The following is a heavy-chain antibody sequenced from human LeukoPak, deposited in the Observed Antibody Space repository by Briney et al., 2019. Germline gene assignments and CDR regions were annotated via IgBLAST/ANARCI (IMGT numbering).Heavy chain of an antibody. V-gene: IGHV4-39*01. CDR1: GGPISSNDYY. J-gene: IGHJ4*02. D-gene: IGHD3-10*01. CDR3: ARQSSHYYGSGTFRHFDY. Sequence: SETLSLTCTVSGGPISSNDYYWGWIRQSPGKGLEWIANIFYSGSTHYNPSLKSRVSISVDTSKNQFSLKLSSVTAADTAIYYCARQSSHYYGSGTFRHFDYWGQGTPVSVSS. CDR2: IFYSGST.